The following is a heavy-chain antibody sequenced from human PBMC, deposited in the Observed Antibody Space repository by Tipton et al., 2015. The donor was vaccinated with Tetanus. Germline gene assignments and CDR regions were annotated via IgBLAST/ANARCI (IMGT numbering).Heavy chain of an antibody. J-gene: IGHJ6*02. CDR1: GYSFTSYW. Sequence: QLVQSGAEVKKPGESLKISCKGSGYSFTSYWIGWVRQMPGKGLEWMGIIYPGDSDTRYSPSFQGQVTISADKSISTAYLQWSSRKASDTAMYYCARHPPHSGYCSSTSCYPRLGDYYYYGMDVWGQGTTVTVSS. V-gene: IGHV5-51*01. CDR3: ARHPPHSGYCSSTSCYPRLGDYYYYGMDV. CDR2: IYPGDSDT. D-gene: IGHD2-2*01.